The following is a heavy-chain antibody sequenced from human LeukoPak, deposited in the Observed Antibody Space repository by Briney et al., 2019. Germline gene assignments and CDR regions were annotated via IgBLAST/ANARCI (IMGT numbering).Heavy chain of an antibody. CDR1: GGSISSYY. D-gene: IGHD4-17*01. V-gene: IGHV4-59*01. J-gene: IGHJ4*02. CDR2: IYYSGST. Sequence: SETLSLTCTVSGGSISSYYWSRIRQPPGKGLEWIGYIYYSGSTNYNPSLKSRVTISVDTSKNQFSLKLSSVTAADTAVYYCARTPNYGDYVWFYDYWGQGTLVTVCS. CDR3: ARTPNYGDYVWFYDY.